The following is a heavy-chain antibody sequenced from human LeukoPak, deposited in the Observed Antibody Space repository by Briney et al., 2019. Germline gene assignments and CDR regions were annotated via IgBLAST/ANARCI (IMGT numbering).Heavy chain of an antibody. CDR3: ARDRYSSSLAYYFDY. CDR1: GGSISSGDYY. D-gene: IGHD6-6*01. J-gene: IGHJ4*02. Sequence: PSQTLSLTCTVSGGSISSGDYYWSWIRQPPGKGLDWIGYIYYSGSTYYNPSLKSRVTISVDTSKNQFSLKLSSVTAADTAVYYCARDRYSSSLAYYFDYWGQGTLVTVSS. V-gene: IGHV4-30-4*08. CDR2: IYYSGST.